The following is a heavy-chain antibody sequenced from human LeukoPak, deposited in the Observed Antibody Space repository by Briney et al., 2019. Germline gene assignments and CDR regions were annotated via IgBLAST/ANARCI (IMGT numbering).Heavy chain of an antibody. CDR1: GFTFSSYW. V-gene: IGHV3-7*01. D-gene: IGHD2-2*01. CDR3: ASKIGGDPTSHCPLDY. J-gene: IGHJ4*02. CDR2: IKQDGSEK. Sequence: GGSLRLSCAASGFTFSSYWMSWVRQAPGKGLEWVANIKQDGSEKYYVDSVKGRFTISRDNARNSLYLQMNSLRAEDTAVYYCASKIGGDPTSHCPLDYWGQGTLVTVSS.